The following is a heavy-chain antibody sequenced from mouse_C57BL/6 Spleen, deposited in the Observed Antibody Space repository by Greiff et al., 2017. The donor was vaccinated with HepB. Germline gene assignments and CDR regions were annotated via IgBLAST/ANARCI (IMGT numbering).Heavy chain of an antibody. CDR2: INPSSGYT. Sequence: VQLQQSGAELARPGASVKMSCKASGYTFTSYTMHWVNQRPGQGLEWIGYINPSSGYTKYNQKFKDKATLTADKSSSTAYMQLSSLTSEDSAVYYCARGAYGSSSYWYFDVWGTGTTVTVAS. CDR1: GYTFTSYT. CDR3: ARGAYGSSSYWYFDV. V-gene: IGHV1-4*01. D-gene: IGHD1-1*01. J-gene: IGHJ1*03.